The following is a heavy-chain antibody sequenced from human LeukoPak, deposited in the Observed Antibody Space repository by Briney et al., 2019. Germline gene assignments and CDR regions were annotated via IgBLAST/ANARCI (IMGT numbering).Heavy chain of an antibody. J-gene: IGHJ4*02. CDR1: GFTFSTFA. V-gene: IGHV3-21*04. CDR2: IFPSGGEI. Sequence: GGSLRLSCAASGFTFSTFAMIWVRQPPGRGLEWVSSIFPSGGEIHYADSVRGRFTVSRDNAKNSLYLQMNSLRAEDTALYHCARGTLAVAGTGGDYWGQGTLVTVSS. CDR3: ARGTLAVAGTGGDY. D-gene: IGHD6-19*01.